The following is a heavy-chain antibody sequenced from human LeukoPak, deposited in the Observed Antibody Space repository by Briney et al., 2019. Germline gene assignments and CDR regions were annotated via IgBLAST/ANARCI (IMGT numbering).Heavy chain of an antibody. V-gene: IGHV1-46*01. J-gene: IGHJ4*02. CDR1: GYTFTSYY. CDR2: INPSGGST. CDR3: AREAINYYDRSGYYDY. Sequence: ASVKVSCKASGYTFTSYYMHWVRQAPGQGLEWMGIINPSGGSTSYAQKFQGRVTMTRDTSTSTVYMELSSLRSEDTAVYYCAREAINYYDRSGYYDYWGQGTLVTVSS. D-gene: IGHD3-22*01.